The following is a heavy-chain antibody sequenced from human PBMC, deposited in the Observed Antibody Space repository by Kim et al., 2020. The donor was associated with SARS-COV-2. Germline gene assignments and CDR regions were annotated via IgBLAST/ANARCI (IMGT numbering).Heavy chain of an antibody. D-gene: IGHD2-2*01. J-gene: IGHJ6*02. V-gene: IGHV4-34*01. CDR3: ARSRGGQRYYYYYGMDV. Sequence: QRRVTISVDTYKNQFSLKLSSVTAADTAVYYCARSRGGQRYYYYYGMDVWGQGTTVTVSS.